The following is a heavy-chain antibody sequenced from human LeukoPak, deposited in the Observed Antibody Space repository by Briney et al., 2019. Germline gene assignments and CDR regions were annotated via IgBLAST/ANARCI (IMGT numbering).Heavy chain of an antibody. CDR3: ARGRLIVLMVYAIGGFDP. CDR2: INHSGST. D-gene: IGHD2-8*01. J-gene: IGHJ5*02. CDR1: GGSFSGYY. Sequence: SETLSLTCAVYGGSFSGYYWSWIRQPPGKGLEWIGEINHSGSTNYNPSLKSRVTISVGTSKNQFSLKLSSVTAADTAVYYCARGRLIVLMVYAIGGFDPWGQGTLVTVSS. V-gene: IGHV4-34*01.